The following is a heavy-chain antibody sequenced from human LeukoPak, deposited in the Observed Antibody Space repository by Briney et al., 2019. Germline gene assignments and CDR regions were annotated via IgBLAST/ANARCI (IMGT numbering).Heavy chain of an antibody. CDR1: GFTFSHYY. D-gene: IGHD5-18*01. CDR3: ARLWGAAAMGPFDY. V-gene: IGHV3-11*03. Sequence: GGSLRLSCAASGFTFSHYYMSWIRQAPGKGLEWVSYISSSSSYTNYADSVKGRFTISRDNAKNSLYLQMNSLRAEDTAVYYCARLWGAAAMGPFDYWGQGTLVTVSS. J-gene: IGHJ4*02. CDR2: ISSSSSYT.